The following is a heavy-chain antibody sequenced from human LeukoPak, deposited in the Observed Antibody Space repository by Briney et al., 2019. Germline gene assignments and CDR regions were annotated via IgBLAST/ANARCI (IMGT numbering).Heavy chain of an antibody. CDR2: IYYSGST. CDR3: ARFPLGRGNIWVYFDY. Sequence: SETLSLTCTVSGGSISSSSYYRGWIRQPPGKGLEWIGSIYYSGSTYYNPSLKSRVTISVDTSKNQFSLKLSSVTAADTAVYYCARFPLGRGNIWVYFDYWGQGTLVTVSS. CDR1: GGSISSSSYY. D-gene: IGHD3-16*01. V-gene: IGHV4-39*01. J-gene: IGHJ4*02.